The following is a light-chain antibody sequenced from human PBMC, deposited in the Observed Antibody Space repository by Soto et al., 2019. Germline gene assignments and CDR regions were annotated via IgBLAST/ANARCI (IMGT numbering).Light chain of an antibody. Sequence: DLQMTQSPSSLSASVGDRVTITCQASQDINTYLSWYQQRPGKAPRLLIYDASDLETGVPSRFSGSGSGTNFTLTITSLRPEDFATYLCQHYSNLPPIFAPGTKVDIK. CDR3: QHYSNLPPI. V-gene: IGKV1-33*01. J-gene: IGKJ3*01. CDR1: QDINTY. CDR2: DAS.